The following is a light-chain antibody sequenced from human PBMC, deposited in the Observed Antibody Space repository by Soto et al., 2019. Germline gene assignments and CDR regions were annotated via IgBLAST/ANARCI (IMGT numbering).Light chain of an antibody. J-gene: IGKJ5*01. Sequence: DIQMTQSPSSLSASVGDRVTITCRTSQSISSWLDWYQQKPGKAPKLLIYDASSLESGVPSRFSGSGSGTEFTLTISSLQPDDFATYYCQQYNSYSYTFGQGTRLEI. CDR1: QSISSW. V-gene: IGKV1-5*01. CDR3: QQYNSYSYT. CDR2: DAS.